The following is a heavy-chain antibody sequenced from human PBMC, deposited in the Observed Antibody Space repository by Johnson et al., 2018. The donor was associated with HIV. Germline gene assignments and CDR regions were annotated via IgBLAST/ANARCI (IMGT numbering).Heavy chain of an antibody. CDR1: GFTFSSSP. V-gene: IGHV3-30*04. J-gene: IGHJ3*01. CDR2: ISSDGTWQ. D-gene: IGHD5-18*01. Sequence: QVQLVESGGGVVHPGRSLRLSCAASGFTFSSSPMHWVRQAPGEGLDWVAVISSDGTWQNYAGSVKGRFSISRDNARNTLDLQMDSLRAKDTAVYYCAREGYSSGHAGAFDLWGQGTVVTVSS. CDR3: AREGYSSGHAGAFDL.